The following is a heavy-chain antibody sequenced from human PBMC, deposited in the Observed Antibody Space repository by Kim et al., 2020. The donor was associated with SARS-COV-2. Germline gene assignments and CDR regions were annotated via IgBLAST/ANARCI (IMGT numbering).Heavy chain of an antibody. CDR1: GGSISTYY. J-gene: IGHJ4*02. CDR3: ARDPTRSGDYFDY. CDR2: IYTSGST. D-gene: IGHD2-8*02. Sequence: SETLSLTCTVSGGSISTYYWSWIRQPAGKKPEWIGRIYTSGSTNYNPSLKSRVTMSVDTSKNQYSLRLRSVTAADTAVYYCARDPTRSGDYFDYWGQGILVTVSP. V-gene: IGHV4-4*07.